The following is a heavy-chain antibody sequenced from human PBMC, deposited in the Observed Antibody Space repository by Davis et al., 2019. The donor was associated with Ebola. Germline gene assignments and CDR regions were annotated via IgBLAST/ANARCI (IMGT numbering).Heavy chain of an antibody. J-gene: IGHJ6*04. CDR3: ARGRRYDYYYYGMDV. CDR2: INHSGST. CDR1: GGSFSGYY. Sequence: MPSETLSLTCAVYGGSFSGYYWSWIRQSPGKGLEWIGEINHSGSTNYNPSLNSRVTISVDTSKNQFSLKLNSVTAADTAVYYCARGRRYDYYYYGMDVWGKGTTVTVSS. D-gene: IGHD1-14*01. V-gene: IGHV4-34*01.